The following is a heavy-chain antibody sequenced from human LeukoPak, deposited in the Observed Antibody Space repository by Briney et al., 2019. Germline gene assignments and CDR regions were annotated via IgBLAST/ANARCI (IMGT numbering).Heavy chain of an antibody. Sequence: GGSLRLSCAASGFTFSSYSMNWVRQAPGKGLEWVSSISSSSSYIYYADSVKGRFTISRDNAKNSLYLQMNSLRAEDTAVYYCARGEGTTVTTGDNYWGQGTLVTVSS. CDR3: ARGEGTTVTTGDNY. V-gene: IGHV3-21*01. CDR1: GFTFSSYS. J-gene: IGHJ4*02. D-gene: IGHD4-17*01. CDR2: ISSSSSYI.